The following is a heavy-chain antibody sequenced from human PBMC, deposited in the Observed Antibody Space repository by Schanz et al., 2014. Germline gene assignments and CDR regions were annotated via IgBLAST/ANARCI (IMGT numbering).Heavy chain of an antibody. D-gene: IGHD3-22*01. V-gene: IGHV3-66*01. CDR1: GFRVITNY. Sequence: EQLVESGGGLVQPGGSLRLSCAASGFRVITNYMTWVRQAPGKGLEWVSIMFPGGNTYYADSVKGRFTISRDNSKNTLYLQMNSLRTEDTAVYFCAKSYDTSGYSGFDYWGQGTLVTVSS. J-gene: IGHJ4*02. CDR2: MFPGGNT. CDR3: AKSYDTSGYSGFDY.